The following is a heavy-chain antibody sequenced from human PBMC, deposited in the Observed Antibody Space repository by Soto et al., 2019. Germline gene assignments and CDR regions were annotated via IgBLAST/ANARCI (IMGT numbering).Heavy chain of an antibody. CDR2: IYSGGST. J-gene: IGHJ3*02. CDR3: ARDLGSSGYYSDDAFDI. D-gene: IGHD3-22*01. CDR1: GFTVSSNY. V-gene: IGHV3-53*01. Sequence: GSLRLSCAASGFTVSSNYMSWVRQAPGKGLEWVSVIYSGGSTYYADSVKGRFTISRDNSKNTLYLQMNSLRAEDTAVYYCARDLGSSGYYSDDAFDIWGQGTMVTVSS.